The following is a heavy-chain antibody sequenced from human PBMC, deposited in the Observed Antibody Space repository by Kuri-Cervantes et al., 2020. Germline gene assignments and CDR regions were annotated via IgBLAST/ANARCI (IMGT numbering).Heavy chain of an antibody. Sequence: GESLKISCAASGFIFSSYAMSWIRQAPGKGLEWVANIKQDGSEKYYVDSVKGRFTISRDNAKNSLYLQMNSLRAEDTAVYYCARYLGYSGYGYFDYWGQGTLVTVSS. V-gene: IGHV3-7*01. CDR3: ARYLGYSGYGYFDY. D-gene: IGHD5-12*01. CDR1: GFIFSSYA. J-gene: IGHJ4*02. CDR2: IKQDGSEK.